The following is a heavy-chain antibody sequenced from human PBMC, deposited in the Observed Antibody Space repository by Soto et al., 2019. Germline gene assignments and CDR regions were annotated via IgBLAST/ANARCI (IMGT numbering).Heavy chain of an antibody. CDR2: FSAGGDYR. D-gene: IGHD3-22*01. Sequence: EVQLLQSGGGLAQPGGSLTLSCAASGFSFSDYSMNWVRRAPGKGLEWVSAFSAGGDYRHYADSVKGRFTISRDNSKNTLFLQMHSLRAEDTARYCCAREARYDRGVYHYEGIDYWGQGTLVTVSS. CDR3: AREARYDRGVYHYEGIDY. J-gene: IGHJ4*02. CDR1: GFSFSDYS. V-gene: IGHV3-23*01.